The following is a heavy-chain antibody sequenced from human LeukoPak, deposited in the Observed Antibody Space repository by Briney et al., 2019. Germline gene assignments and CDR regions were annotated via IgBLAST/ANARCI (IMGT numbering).Heavy chain of an antibody. J-gene: IGHJ4*02. D-gene: IGHD3-10*01. Sequence: SETLSLTCTVSGGSISSSSYYWGWIRQPPGRGLEWIGSIYYSGSTYYNPSLKSRVTISVDTSKNQFSLKLSSVTAADTAVYYCARQEVRGVIITLDCWGQGTLVTVSS. CDR1: GGSISSSSYY. CDR2: IYYSGST. V-gene: IGHV4-39*01. CDR3: ARQEVRGVIITLDC.